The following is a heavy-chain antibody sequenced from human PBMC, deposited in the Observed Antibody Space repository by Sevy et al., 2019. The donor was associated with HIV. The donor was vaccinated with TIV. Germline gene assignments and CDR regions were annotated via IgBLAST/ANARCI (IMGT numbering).Heavy chain of an antibody. J-gene: IGHJ3*01. CDR2: IYGTAGVT. Sequence: GSLRLSCAASGLTFSSYAMNWVRQAPGKGLDWVSTIYGTAGVTYYADSVNGRFTISRDNSKNTLFLQMNSLRAEDTAVYYCAGGRFDSSGSFDAFDVWGHGTMVTVSS. D-gene: IGHD3-22*01. CDR3: AGGRFDSSGSFDAFDV. CDR1: GLTFSSYA. V-gene: IGHV3-23*01.